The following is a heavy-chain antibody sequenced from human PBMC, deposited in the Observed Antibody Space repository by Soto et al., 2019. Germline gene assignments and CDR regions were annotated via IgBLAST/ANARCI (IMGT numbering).Heavy chain of an antibody. V-gene: IGHV4-61*01. CDR2: IYSIGST. Sequence: SETPSLTCTVSGGSVSSGSYYWSWIRQPPGKGLEWIGYIYSIGSTNYSPSLKSRVSMSLDTSKNQFSLKLRSVTAADTAVYYCARTYYFDSSGFGWGQGTLVTVSS. CDR3: ARTYYFDSSGFG. D-gene: IGHD3-22*01. J-gene: IGHJ4*02. CDR1: GGSVSSGSYY.